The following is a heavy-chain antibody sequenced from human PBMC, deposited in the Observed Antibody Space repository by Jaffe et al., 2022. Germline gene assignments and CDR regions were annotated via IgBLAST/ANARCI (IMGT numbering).Heavy chain of an antibody. D-gene: IGHD2-2*01. CDR2: IRYDGSNK. V-gene: IGHV3-30*02. Sequence: QVQLVESGGGVVQPGGSLRLSCAASGFTFSSYGMHWVRQAPGKGLEWVAFIRYDGSNKYYADSVKGRFTISRDNSKNTLYLQMNSLRAEDTAVYYCAKDAPDYCSSTSCYAGGHFDYWGQGTLVTVSS. CDR3: AKDAPDYCSSTSCYAGGHFDY. J-gene: IGHJ4*02. CDR1: GFTFSSYG.